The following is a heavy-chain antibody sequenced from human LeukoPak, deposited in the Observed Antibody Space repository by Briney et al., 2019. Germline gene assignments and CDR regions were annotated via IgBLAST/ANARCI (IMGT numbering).Heavy chain of an antibody. D-gene: IGHD5-24*01. CDR3: ARVMGDGYNDRSKCYYYYMEV. Sequence: GASVKVSCKASGYSFTGYYMHWVRQAPGQGLEWMGWINPNSGGTNYAQKFQGRVTMTRDTSISTAYMELSRLRSDDTAVYYCARVMGDGYNDRSKCYYYYMEVWGKGTTVTVSS. CDR1: GYSFTGYY. J-gene: IGHJ6*03. CDR2: INPNSGGT. V-gene: IGHV1-2*02.